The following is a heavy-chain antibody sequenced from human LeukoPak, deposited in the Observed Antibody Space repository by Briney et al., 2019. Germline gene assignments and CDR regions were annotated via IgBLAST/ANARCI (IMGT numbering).Heavy chain of an antibody. CDR1: GYSISNGYY. D-gene: IGHD4-11*01. CDR2: VSHRGST. V-gene: IGHV4-38-2*02. CDR3: AATTLTSGDFDY. J-gene: IGHJ4*02. Sequence: SETLSLTCTVSGYSISNGYYWGWIRQSPGKGLEWVGSVSHRGSTYYNPSLRSRVTISVDRSKQKFSLKMSSVTAADAAVYYCAATTLTSGDFDYWGLGTLVTVSS.